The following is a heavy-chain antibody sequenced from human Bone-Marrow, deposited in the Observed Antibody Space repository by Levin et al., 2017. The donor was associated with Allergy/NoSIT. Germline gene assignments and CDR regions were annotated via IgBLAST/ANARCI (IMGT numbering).Heavy chain of an antibody. J-gene: IGHJ6*02. V-gene: IGHV1-18*01. CDR1: GYTFSSYG. D-gene: IGHD5-24*01. Sequence: ASVKVSCKASGYTFSSYGITWVRQAPGQGLEWMGWISAYNGYTNYAQNFQGRVTLTTDTSTSTAYMELRSLRSDDTAVYYCARASGGDGYNYNYYNYYGMDVWGQGTTVTVSS. CDR3: ARASGGDGYNYNYYNYYGMDV. CDR2: ISAYNGYT.